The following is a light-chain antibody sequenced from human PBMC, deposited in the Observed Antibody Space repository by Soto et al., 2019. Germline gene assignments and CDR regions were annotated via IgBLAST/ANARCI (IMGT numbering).Light chain of an antibody. V-gene: IGLV1-44*01. J-gene: IGLJ2*01. CDR2: SND. CDR1: SSNIGSNT. Sequence: QSVLTQSPSASGTPGQRVAISCSGSSSNIGSNTVNWDQQLPGTAPKLLIYSNDQRPSGVPDRFSGSKSGTSASLAISGLHSEDEADYYCAAWDDRLSGHVIFGGGTKLTVL. CDR3: AAWDDRLSGHVI.